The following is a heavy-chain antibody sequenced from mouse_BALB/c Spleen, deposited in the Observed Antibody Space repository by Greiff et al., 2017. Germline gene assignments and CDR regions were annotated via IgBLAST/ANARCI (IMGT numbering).Heavy chain of an antibody. J-gene: IGHJ4*01. CDR3: TRDRNYRYDRYAMDY. D-gene: IGHD2-14*01. Sequence: EVKLVESGGGLVKPGGSLKLSCAASGFTFSSYTMSWVRQTPEKRLEWVATISSGGSYTYYPDSVKGRFTISRDNAKNTLYLQMSSLKSEDTAMYYCTRDRNYRYDRYAMDYWGQGTSVTVSS. V-gene: IGHV5-6-4*01. CDR2: ISSGGSYT. CDR1: GFTFSSYT.